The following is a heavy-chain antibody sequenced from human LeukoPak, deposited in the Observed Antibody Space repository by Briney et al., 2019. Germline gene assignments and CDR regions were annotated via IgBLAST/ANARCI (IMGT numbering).Heavy chain of an antibody. D-gene: IGHD1-14*01. J-gene: IGHJ4*02. CDR3: VKGTPFRNFDY. V-gene: IGHV3-23*01. Sequence: AGGSLRLSCTASGFTFSSYAMSWVRQAPGKGLDWVSAISGSGVSTYYPDSVKGRFTISRDNSKNTLYLQMNSLRAEDTAVYYCVKGTPFRNFDYWGQGTLVTVSS. CDR2: ISGSGVST. CDR1: GFTFSSYA.